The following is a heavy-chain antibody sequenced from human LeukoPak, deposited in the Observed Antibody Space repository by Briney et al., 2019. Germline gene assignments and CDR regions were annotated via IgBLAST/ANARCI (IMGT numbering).Heavy chain of an antibody. CDR1: GYTFTSYY. CDR3: ATQGHCSGGSCYLLDAFDI. Sequence: GASVKVSCKASGYTFTSYYMHWVRQAPGQGLEWMGIINPSGGSTSYAQKFQGRVTMTRDTSTSTVYMELSSLRSEDTAVYYCATQGHCSGGSCYLLDAFDIWAKGQWSPSLQ. J-gene: IGHJ3*02. CDR2: INPSGGST. D-gene: IGHD2-15*01. V-gene: IGHV1-46*01.